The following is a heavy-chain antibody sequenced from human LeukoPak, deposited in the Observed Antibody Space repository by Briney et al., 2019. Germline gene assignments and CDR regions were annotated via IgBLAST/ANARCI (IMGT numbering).Heavy chain of an antibody. V-gene: IGHV1-46*02. CDR1: GYTFNSYY. D-gene: IGHD3/OR15-3a*01. J-gene: IGHJ5*02. CDR3: ARGPWGYDFRSWFDP. CDR2: INPSGVST. Sequence: ASVKVSCKASGYTFNSYYMHWVRQAPGQGLEWMGVINPSGVSTSYAQKFQGRVTITADKSTSTAYMGLSSLRSEDTAVYYCARGPWGYDFRSWFDPWGQGTLVTVSS.